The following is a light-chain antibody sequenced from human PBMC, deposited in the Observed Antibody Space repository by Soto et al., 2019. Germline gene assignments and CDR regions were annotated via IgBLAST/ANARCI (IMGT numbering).Light chain of an antibody. J-gene: IGKJ1*01. V-gene: IGKV3-20*01. Sequence: IVLTQCPGTLSLSPGERATIPCRASQSVSSRYLAWYQQKPGQAPRLLIYGASSRATGIPARFSGGGSGADFTLPISSLQSEDFAVYYCQQYSDWPPWTFGQGTKGDI. CDR1: QSVSSRY. CDR3: QQYSDWPPWT. CDR2: GAS.